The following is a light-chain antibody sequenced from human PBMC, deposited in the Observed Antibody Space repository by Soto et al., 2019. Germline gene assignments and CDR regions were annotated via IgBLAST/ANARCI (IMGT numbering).Light chain of an antibody. Sequence: DIQMTQSPSSLSASVGDRVTITCQASQDISKYLNWYQQKPGKAPKFLIYDASKLETGVPSRFSGSGSGTDFTFTISSLQPEDIATYYCQQYDTLPLTFGGGTKVEIK. CDR1: QDISKY. V-gene: IGKV1-33*01. CDR2: DAS. CDR3: QQYDTLPLT. J-gene: IGKJ4*01.